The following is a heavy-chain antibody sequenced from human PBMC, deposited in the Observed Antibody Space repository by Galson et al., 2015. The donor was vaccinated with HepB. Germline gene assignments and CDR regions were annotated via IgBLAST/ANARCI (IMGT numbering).Heavy chain of an antibody. CDR3: AREPPFPFTVTTGYYGMDV. V-gene: IGHV1-18*04. CDR1: GYTFTSFC. J-gene: IGHJ6*02. Sequence: SVKVSCKAPGYTFTSFCISWVRQAPGQGLEWMGLISPYNSNTDYAQQLQGRLTMTTDTSTSTAYMELRSLRSDDTAVYYCAREPPFPFTVTTGYYGMDVWGQGTTVTVSS. CDR2: ISPYNSNT. D-gene: IGHD4-11*01.